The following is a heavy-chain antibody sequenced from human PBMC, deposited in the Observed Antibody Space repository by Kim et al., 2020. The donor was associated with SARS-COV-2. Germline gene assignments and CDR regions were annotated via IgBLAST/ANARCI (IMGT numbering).Heavy chain of an antibody. D-gene: IGHD3-3*01. Sequence: SETLSLTCTVSGGSISSGGYYWSWIRQHPGKGLEWIGYIYYSGSTYYNPSLKSRVTISVDTSKNQFSLKLSSVTAADTAVYYCARVPYYDFWSGYPGNWFDPWGQGTLVTVSS. V-gene: IGHV4-31*03. J-gene: IGHJ5*02. CDR2: IYYSGST. CDR3: ARVPYYDFWSGYPGNWFDP. CDR1: GGSISSGGYY.